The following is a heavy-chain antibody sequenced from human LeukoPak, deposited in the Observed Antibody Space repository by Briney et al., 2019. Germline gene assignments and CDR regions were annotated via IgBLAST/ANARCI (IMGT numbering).Heavy chain of an antibody. J-gene: IGHJ6*03. CDR3: ARVSALGSRGVFGVVTFPDYMDV. CDR1: GGSISSSSYY. Sequence: SETLSLTCTVSGGSISSSSYYWGWIRQPPGKGLEWIGSIYYSGSTYYNPSLKSRVTISVDASKNQFSLKLSSVTAADTAVYYCARVSALGSRGVFGVVTFPDYMDVWGKGTTVTVSS. V-gene: IGHV4-39*07. CDR2: IYYSGST. D-gene: IGHD3-3*01.